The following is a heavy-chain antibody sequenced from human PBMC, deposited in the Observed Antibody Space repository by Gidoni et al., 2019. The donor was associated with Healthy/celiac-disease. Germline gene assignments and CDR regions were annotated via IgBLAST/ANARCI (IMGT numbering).Heavy chain of an antibody. D-gene: IGHD3-3*01. CDR1: GYTCTSYY. CDR3: ARVYYDFWSGQGYYFDY. Sequence: QVQLVQSGAEVKKPGASVKVSCKASGYTCTSYYMHWVRQAPGQGLEWMGIINPSGGSTSYAQKFQGRVTMTRDTSTSTVYMELSSLRSEDTAVYYCARVYYDFWSGQGYYFDYWGQGTLVTVSS. J-gene: IGHJ4*02. V-gene: IGHV1-46*01. CDR2: INPSGGST.